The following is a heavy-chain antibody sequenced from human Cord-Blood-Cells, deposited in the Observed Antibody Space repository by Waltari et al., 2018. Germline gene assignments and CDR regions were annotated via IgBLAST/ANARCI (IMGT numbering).Heavy chain of an antibody. J-gene: IGHJ4*02. CDR3: ARGETGDHRVDY. D-gene: IGHD7-27*01. Sequence: QVQLQQWGAGLLKPSETLYLPGAASGGSFRGYYWRWIRQPPGKGLEWIGEIKHSGSTNYNPSLKSRVTISVDTSKNQFSLKLSSVTAADTAVYYCARGETGDHRVDYWGQGTLVTVSS. CDR2: IKHSGST. V-gene: IGHV4-34*01. CDR1: GGSFRGYY.